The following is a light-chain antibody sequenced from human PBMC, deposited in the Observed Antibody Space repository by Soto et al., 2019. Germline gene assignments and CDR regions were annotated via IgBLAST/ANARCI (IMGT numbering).Light chain of an antibody. CDR2: DTS. Sequence: EIVMTQSPATLSVSPGERATLSCRASQSVSSKLAWYQHKPGQAPRPLIYDTSTRAAGIPARFTGSGSGTDFTLTISSLQSEDFAVYYCQQYNTWRSISFGQGTRLEI. CDR3: QQYNTWRSIS. CDR1: QSVSSK. J-gene: IGKJ5*01. V-gene: IGKV3-15*01.